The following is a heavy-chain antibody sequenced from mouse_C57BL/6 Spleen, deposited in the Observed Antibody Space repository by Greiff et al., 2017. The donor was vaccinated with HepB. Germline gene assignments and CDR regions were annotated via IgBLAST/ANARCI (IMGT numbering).Heavy chain of an antibody. D-gene: IGHD2-3*01. Sequence: QVQLKQSGAELARPGASVKMSCKASGYTFTSYTMHWVKQRPGQGLEWIGYINPSSGYTKYNQKFKDKATLTADKSSSTAYMQLSSLTSEDSAVYYCARLGDGYYYFDYWGQGTTLTVSS. CDR2: INPSSGYT. CDR3: ARLGDGYYYFDY. CDR1: GYTFTSYT. V-gene: IGHV1-4*01. J-gene: IGHJ2*01.